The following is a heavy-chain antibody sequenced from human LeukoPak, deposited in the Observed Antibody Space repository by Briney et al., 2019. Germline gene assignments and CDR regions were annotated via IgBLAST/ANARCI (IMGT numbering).Heavy chain of an antibody. CDR3: ARHYGSGSDFYYYGMDV. CDR1: GGSISSYY. D-gene: IGHD3-10*01. J-gene: IGHJ6*02. CDR2: IYYSGST. Sequence: SETLSLTCTVSGGSISSYYWSWIRQPPGKGLEWIGYIYYSGSTNYNPSLKSRVTISVDMSKNQFSLRLSSVTAADTAVYYCARHYGSGSDFYYYGMDVWGQGTTVTVSS. V-gene: IGHV4-59*08.